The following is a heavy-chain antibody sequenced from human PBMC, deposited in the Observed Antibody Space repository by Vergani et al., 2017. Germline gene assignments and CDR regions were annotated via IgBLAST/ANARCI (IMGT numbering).Heavy chain of an antibody. CDR2: IWYDGSNK. Sequence: QVQLVESGGGVVQPGRSLRLSCAASGFTFSSYGMHWVRQAPGKGLEWVAVIWYDGSNKYYADSVKGRFTISRDNSKNTLYLQMNSLRAEDTAVYYCARDQTPALLAAAGLDAFDIWGQGTMVTVSS. CDR1: GFTFSSYG. D-gene: IGHD6-13*01. CDR3: ARDQTPALLAAAGLDAFDI. J-gene: IGHJ3*02. V-gene: IGHV3-33*01.